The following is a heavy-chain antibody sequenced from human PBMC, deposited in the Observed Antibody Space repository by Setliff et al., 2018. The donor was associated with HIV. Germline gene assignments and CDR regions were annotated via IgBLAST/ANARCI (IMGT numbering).Heavy chain of an antibody. J-gene: IGHJ4*02. V-gene: IGHV3-7*03. CDR3: ARDPAYGAIDY. CDR1: GLTFSTSY. CDR2: IRPDASNK. Sequence: RLSCEASGLTFSTSYMTWLRQAPGKGLEWVAGIRPDASNKYYVDSVKGRFTISRDNDKKSLYLQMNSLRVEDTAVYYCARDPAYGAIDYWGQGTLVTVSS. D-gene: IGHD4-17*01.